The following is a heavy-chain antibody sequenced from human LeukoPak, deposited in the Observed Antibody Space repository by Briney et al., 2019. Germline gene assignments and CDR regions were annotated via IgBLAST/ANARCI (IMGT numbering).Heavy chain of an antibody. J-gene: IGHJ4*02. CDR3: ARDKRPVYSSSWFGTTSFDY. Sequence: ASVKVSCKASGYTFTSYGISWVRQAPGQGLEWMGWISAYNGNTNYAQKLQGRVTMTTDTSTSTAYMELRSLRSDDTAVYYCARDKRPVYSSSWFGTTSFDYWGQGTLVTVSS. V-gene: IGHV1-18*01. CDR2: ISAYNGNT. D-gene: IGHD6-13*01. CDR1: GYTFTSYG.